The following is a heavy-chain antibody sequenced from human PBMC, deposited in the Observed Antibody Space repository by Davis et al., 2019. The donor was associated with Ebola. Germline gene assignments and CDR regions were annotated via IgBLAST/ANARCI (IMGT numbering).Heavy chain of an antibody. J-gene: IGHJ4*02. CDR3: ARGCGEECTL. Sequence: GESLKISCAGSGITFSDHAMSWVRQAPGKRPEWVANIRQDGSEIFYVGSVRGRFTISRDNAKNSLYLQMNGLRAEDTAVYFCARGCGEECTLWGQGTLVTVSS. CDR1: GITFSDHA. D-gene: IGHD2-21*01. V-gene: IGHV3-7*01. CDR2: IRQDGSEI.